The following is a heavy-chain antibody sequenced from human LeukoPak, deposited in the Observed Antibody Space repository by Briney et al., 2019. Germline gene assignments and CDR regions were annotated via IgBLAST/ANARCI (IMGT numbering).Heavy chain of an antibody. D-gene: IGHD1-26*01. J-gene: IGHJ3*02. V-gene: IGHV3-20*01. CDR1: GFTFSRYT. CDR2: INWNGGST. CDR3: ARDRGSYDAFDI. Sequence: TGGSLRLSCAASGFTFSRYTMHWVRQAPGKGLEWVSGINWNGGSTGYADSVKGRFTISRDNAKNSLYLQMNSLRAEDTALYHCARDRGSYDAFDIWGQGTMVTVSS.